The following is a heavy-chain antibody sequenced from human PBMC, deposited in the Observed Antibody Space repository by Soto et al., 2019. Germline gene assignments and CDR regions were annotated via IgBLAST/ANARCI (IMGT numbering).Heavy chain of an antibody. CDR2: ICGSDGST. D-gene: IGHD3-10*01. J-gene: IGHJ4*02. V-gene: IGHV3-23*01. CDR3: AKKFHYGSGAYLYYFDY. Sequence: EVQLLESGGGLVQPGGSLRLSCAASGFTFSHYAMSWVRQAPGKGLEWVSTICGSDGSTYYADSVKGRFTISRDNSKNTLYLQMNSLRAEDTAVYYCAKKFHYGSGAYLYYFDYWGQGTLVTVSS. CDR1: GFTFSHYA.